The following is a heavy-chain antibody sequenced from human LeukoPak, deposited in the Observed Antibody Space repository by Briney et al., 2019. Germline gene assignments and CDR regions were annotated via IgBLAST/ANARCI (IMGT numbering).Heavy chain of an antibody. CDR1: GFTFSSYW. V-gene: IGHV3-7*01. J-gene: IGHJ3*02. CDR2: IKTDGSEK. Sequence: GGSLRLSCAASGFTFSSYWMSWVRQAPGKGLEWVANIKTDGSEKIYVDSLKGRFTISRDDAKNSLYLQMNSLRAEDTAVYYCARGWYLHAFDIWGQGTMVTVSS. D-gene: IGHD6-13*01. CDR3: ARGWYLHAFDI.